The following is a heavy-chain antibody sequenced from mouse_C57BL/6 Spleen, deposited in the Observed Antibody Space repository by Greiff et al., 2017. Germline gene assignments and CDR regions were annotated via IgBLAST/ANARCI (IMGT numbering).Heavy chain of an antibody. V-gene: IGHV14-3*01. CDR1: GFNIKYTY. CDR2: IDPANGNT. CDR3: ARGDYGSSYGWFAY. J-gene: IGHJ3*01. D-gene: IGHD1-1*01. Sequence: VQLQQSVAELVRPGASVKLSCTASGFNIKYTYMHWVKQRPEQGLEWIGRIDPANGNTKYAPKFQGKATITADTSSNTAYLQLSSLTSEDTAIYYCARGDYGSSYGWFAYWGQGTLVTVSA.